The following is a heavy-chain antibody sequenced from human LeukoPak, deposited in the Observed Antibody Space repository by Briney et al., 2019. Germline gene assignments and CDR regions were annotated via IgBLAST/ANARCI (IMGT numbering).Heavy chain of an antibody. CDR2: IYDSGST. CDR1: GGSMTNLY. CDR3: ATYGDYAFDC. Sequence: SETLSLTCSVSGGSMTNLYWTWIRQPPGKGLEWIGDIYDSGSTRYNTSLESRVTISVDTSKNQFPLKLSSVTAADTAVYYCATYGDYAFDCWGQGTLVTVS. J-gene: IGHJ4*02. V-gene: IGHV4-59*01. D-gene: IGHD4-17*01.